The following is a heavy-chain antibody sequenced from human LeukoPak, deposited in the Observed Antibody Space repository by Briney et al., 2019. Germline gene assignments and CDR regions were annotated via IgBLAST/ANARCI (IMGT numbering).Heavy chain of an antibody. J-gene: IGHJ3*02. CDR1: DDSFSSHY. Sequence: PSETLSLTCAVSDDSFSSHYWNWIRQPPGKGQEWIGYISYIGSTNYNPSLKSRVTISKDTSKNQFSLKLSSVTAADTAVYYCARDLVTVTKGFDIWGQGTMVSVSS. CDR3: ARDLVTVTKGFDI. V-gene: IGHV4-59*11. CDR2: ISYIGST. D-gene: IGHD4-17*01.